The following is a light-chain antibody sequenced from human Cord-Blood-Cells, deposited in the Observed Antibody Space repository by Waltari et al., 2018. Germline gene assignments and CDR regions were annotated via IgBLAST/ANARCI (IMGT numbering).Light chain of an antibody. V-gene: IGKV3-11*01. Sequence: EIVLTQSPATLSLSPGERATLSCRASQSVSSYLAWYQQKPGQAPRLLIYDASNRATGIPAGFGGSGSGTDFTLTSSSREPEDFAVYYWQQRSNWPPVTFGQGTRLEIK. CDR3: QQRSNWPPVT. CDR2: DAS. J-gene: IGKJ5*01. CDR1: QSVSSY.